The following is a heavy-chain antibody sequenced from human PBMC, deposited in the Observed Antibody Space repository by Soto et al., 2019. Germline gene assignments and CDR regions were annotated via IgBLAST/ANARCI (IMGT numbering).Heavy chain of an antibody. Sequence: QVQLVQSGAEVKKPGASVKVSCKASGYTFTSYGISWVRQAPGQGLEWMGWISAYNGNTNYAQKLQGRVTMTTDTPTSXXYXEXXSLRSDDTAVYYCARVKGVYCGGDCYDYYYYGMDVWGQGTTVTVSS. CDR3: ARVKGVYCGGDCYDYYYYGMDV. V-gene: IGHV1-18*01. D-gene: IGHD2-21*02. CDR2: ISAYNGNT. J-gene: IGHJ6*02. CDR1: GYTFTSYG.